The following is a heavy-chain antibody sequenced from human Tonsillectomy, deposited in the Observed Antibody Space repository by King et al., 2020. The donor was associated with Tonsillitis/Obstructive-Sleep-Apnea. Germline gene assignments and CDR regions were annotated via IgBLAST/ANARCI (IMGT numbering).Heavy chain of an antibody. D-gene: IGHD5-12*01. CDR1: GGSISSSSYY. V-gene: IGHV4-39*01. Sequence: QLQESGPGLVKPSETLSLTCTVSGGSISSSSYYWGWIRQPPGKGLEWIGSIYYSGSTYYNPSLQSRITISVDTSKNQFSLKLSSVTAADTAVYYCARLSYSGYVPFDYWGQGTLVTVSS. CDR2: IYYSGST. CDR3: ARLSYSGYVPFDY. J-gene: IGHJ4*02.